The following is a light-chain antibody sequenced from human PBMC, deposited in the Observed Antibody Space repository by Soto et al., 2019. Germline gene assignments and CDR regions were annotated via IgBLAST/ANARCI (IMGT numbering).Light chain of an antibody. Sequence: MTQAPSSLSTSVRDRATLSCRASQNIYSNVAWYQQRPGQAPRLLIYRASTRAPGIPARFSGSGSGTEFTLTISSLQSEDFTVYSCLQYHNLWAFGQGTKVDIK. CDR1: QNIYSN. J-gene: IGKJ1*01. CDR3: LQYHNLWA. V-gene: IGKV3-15*01. CDR2: RAS.